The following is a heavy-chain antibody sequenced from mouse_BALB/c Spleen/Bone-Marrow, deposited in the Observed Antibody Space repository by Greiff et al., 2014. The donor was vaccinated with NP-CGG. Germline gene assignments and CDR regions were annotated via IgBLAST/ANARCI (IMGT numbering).Heavy chain of an antibody. CDR2: IDPANGNT. CDR1: GFNIKDTY. D-gene: IGHD2-4*01. Sequence: EVQRVESGAELVKPGASVKLSCTASGFNIKDTYMHWVKRRPEQGLEWIGRIDPANGNTKYDPKFQGKATITADTSSNTAYLQLSSLTSEDTAVYYCALYYDYDVGYWGQGTTLTVSS. CDR3: ALYYDYDVGY. V-gene: IGHV14-3*02. J-gene: IGHJ2*01.